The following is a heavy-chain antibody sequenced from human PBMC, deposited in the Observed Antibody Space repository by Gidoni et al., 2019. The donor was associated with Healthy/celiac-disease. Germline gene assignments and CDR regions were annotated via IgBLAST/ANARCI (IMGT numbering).Heavy chain of an antibody. CDR1: GYSFTSYW. V-gene: IGHV5-10-1*03. CDR3: ARQATGASESSSWYDWHYYGMDV. CDR2: IDPSDSYT. Sequence: EVQLVQSGAEVKKPGESLRISCKGSGYSFTSYWISWVRQMPGKGLEWMGRIDPSDSYTNYSPSFQGHVTISADKSISTAYLQWSSLKASDTAMYYCARQATGASESSSWYDWHYYGMDVWGQGTTVTVSS. D-gene: IGHD6-13*01. J-gene: IGHJ6*02.